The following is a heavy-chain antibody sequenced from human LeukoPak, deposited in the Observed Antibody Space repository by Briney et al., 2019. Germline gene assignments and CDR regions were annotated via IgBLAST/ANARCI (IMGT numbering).Heavy chain of an antibody. J-gene: IGHJ4*02. V-gene: IGHV5-51*01. Sequence: GESLKISCKGSGWSFTSYWIGWVRQRPGKGVEGMGIIYPGDYDTRYSPSFEGQVTISADKSNKTASLQCSSLNASDTAMYYCARPGLEAAAVLDYFDYWGQGTLVTVSS. CDR3: ARPGLEAAAVLDYFDY. CDR2: IYPGDYDT. D-gene: IGHD6-13*01. CDR1: GWSFTSYW.